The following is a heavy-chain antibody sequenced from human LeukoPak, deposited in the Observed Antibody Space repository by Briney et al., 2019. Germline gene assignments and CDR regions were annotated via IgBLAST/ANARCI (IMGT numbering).Heavy chain of an antibody. CDR3: AIVDYGELNWFDP. D-gene: IGHD4-17*01. J-gene: IGHJ5*02. CDR1: GYTFTGYY. V-gene: IGHV1-2*02. Sequence: ASVKVSCKASGYTFTGYYMHWVRQAPGQGLEWMGWINPNSGGTNYAQKFQGRVTITADKSTSTAYMELSSLRSEDTAVYYCAIVDYGELNWFDPWGQGTLVTVSS. CDR2: INPNSGGT.